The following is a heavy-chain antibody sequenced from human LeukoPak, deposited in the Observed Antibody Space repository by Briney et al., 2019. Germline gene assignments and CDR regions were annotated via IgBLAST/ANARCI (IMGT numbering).Heavy chain of an antibody. D-gene: IGHD1-1*01. V-gene: IGHV4-34*01. CDR2: INHSGST. CDR3: ARVTEWNDFDY. CDR1: GGSFSAYY. J-gene: IGHJ4*02. Sequence: SETLSLTCAVYGGSFSAYYWSWIRQPPGRGLEWIGEINHSGSTNYNPSLKSRVIISVDTSKNQFSLKLNSVTAAGTAVYSCARVTEWNDFDYWGQGILVTVSS.